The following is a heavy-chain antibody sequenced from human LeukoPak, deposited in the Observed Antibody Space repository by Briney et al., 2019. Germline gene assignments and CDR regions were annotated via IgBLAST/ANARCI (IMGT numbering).Heavy chain of an antibody. J-gene: IGHJ4*02. CDR2: VSYDGSDK. CDR1: EFTFSSYA. CDR3: AKAHLLDWLLPFDY. Sequence: PGGSLRLSCAASEFTFSSYAMNWVRQAPGKGLEWVALVSYDGSDKYYADSVKGRFTISRDNSKNTLYLQMNSLRGEDTAVYYCAKAHLLDWLLPFDYWGQGTLVTVSS. D-gene: IGHD3/OR15-3a*01. V-gene: IGHV3-30*18.